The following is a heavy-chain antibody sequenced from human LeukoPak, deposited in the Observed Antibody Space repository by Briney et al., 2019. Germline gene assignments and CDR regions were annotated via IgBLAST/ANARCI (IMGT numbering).Heavy chain of an antibody. V-gene: IGHV4-34*01. CDR2: INHSGST. CDR1: GGSFSGYY. D-gene: IGHD6-13*01. CDR3: ARGRSWYGGVWFDP. J-gene: IGHJ5*02. Sequence: SETLSLTCVVYGGSFSGYYWSWIRQPPGKRLEWIGEINHSGSTNYNPSLKSRVTISVDTSKNQFSLKLSSVTAADTAVYYCARGRSWYGGVWFDPWGQGTLVTVSS.